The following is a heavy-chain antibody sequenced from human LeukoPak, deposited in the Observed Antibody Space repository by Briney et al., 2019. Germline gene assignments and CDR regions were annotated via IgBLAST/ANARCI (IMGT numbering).Heavy chain of an antibody. CDR3: AREGYSDILTGYLSIEDY. CDR1: GYTFTSYG. V-gene: IGHV1-18*01. CDR2: ISAYNGNT. D-gene: IGHD3-9*01. Sequence: ASVKVSCKASGYTFTSYGISWVRQAPGQGLEWMGWISAYNGNTNYAQKLQGRVTMTTDTSTSTAYMELRSLRSDDTAVYYCAREGYSDILTGYLSIEDYWGQGTLVTVSS. J-gene: IGHJ4*02.